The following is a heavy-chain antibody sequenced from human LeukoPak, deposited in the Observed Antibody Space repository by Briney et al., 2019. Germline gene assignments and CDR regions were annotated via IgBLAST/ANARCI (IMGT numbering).Heavy chain of an antibody. V-gene: IGHV3-9*01. CDR1: GFSFDDYA. D-gene: IGHD2-2*01. CDR2: ISWNSGSI. Sequence: GRSLRLSCAASGFSFDDYAMHWVRQPPGKGLEWVSGISWNSGSIGYADSVKGRFTISGDDAKNSLYLQMNSLRAEDTALYCCTKASFGVVLPTAKDYWGQGTLVTVSS. J-gene: IGHJ4*02. CDR3: TKASFGVVLPTAKDY.